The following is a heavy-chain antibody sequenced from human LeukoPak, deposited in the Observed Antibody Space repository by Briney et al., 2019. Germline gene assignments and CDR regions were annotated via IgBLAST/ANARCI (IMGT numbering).Heavy chain of an antibody. V-gene: IGHV3-23*01. J-gene: IGHJ4*02. Sequence: GGSLRLSCAASGFTFSNYAMGWVRQAPGKGLEWVSGISGNGENTYYADIVRGRFTISRDNSKNTLYLQMSSLRADDTAVYYCAMDSSWLPLKFDYWGQGTLVTVST. CDR2: ISGNGENT. CDR1: GFTFSNYA. CDR3: AMDSSWLPLKFDY. D-gene: IGHD5-24*01.